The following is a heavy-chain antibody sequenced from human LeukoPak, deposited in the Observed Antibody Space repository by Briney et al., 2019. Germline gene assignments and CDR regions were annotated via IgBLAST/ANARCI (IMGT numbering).Heavy chain of an antibody. J-gene: IGHJ4*02. D-gene: IGHD3-16*01. CDR3: ARRSYWGYFDY. CDR1: GGSFSGYY. Sequence: SETLSLTCAVYGGSFSGYYWSWIRQPPGKGLEWIGEINHSGSTNYNPSLKSRVTMSVDTSKNQFSLKLSSVTAADTAVYYCARRSYWGYFDYWGQGTLVTVSS. V-gene: IGHV4-34*01. CDR2: INHSGST.